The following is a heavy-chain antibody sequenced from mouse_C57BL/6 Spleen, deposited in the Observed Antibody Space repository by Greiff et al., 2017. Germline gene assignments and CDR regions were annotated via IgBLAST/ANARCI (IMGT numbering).Heavy chain of an antibody. CDR1: GFTFSDYY. D-gene: IGHD1-1*01. CDR2: ISNGGGST. Sequence: EVQGVESGGGLVQPGGSLKLSCAASGFTFSDYYMYWVRQTPEKRLEWVAYISNGGGSTYYPDTVKGRFTISRDNAKNTLYLQMSRLKSEDTAMYYCARRGGSSFLYAMDYWGQGTSVTVSS. V-gene: IGHV5-12*01. J-gene: IGHJ4*01. CDR3: ARRGGSSFLYAMDY.